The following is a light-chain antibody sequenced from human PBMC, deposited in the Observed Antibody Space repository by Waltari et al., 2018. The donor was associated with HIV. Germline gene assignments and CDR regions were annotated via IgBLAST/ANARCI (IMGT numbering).Light chain of an antibody. CDR3: CSYTSSTTRV. J-gene: IGLJ1*01. CDR1: SRDVGRYNY. CDR2: DVN. V-gene: IGLV2-14*01. Sequence: QSALTQPASVSGSPGQSLTISCTGTSRDVGRYNYVSWYQQHPGKAPKVMIFDVNNRPSGVSNRFSGSKSGNTASLTISGLQAEDEADYYCCSYTSSTTRVFGTGTKVTVL.